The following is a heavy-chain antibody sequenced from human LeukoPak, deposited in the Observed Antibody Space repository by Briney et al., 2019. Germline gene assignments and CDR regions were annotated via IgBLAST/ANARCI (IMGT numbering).Heavy chain of an antibody. CDR3: AREGEYSYGYVHYFYYMDV. J-gene: IGHJ6*03. V-gene: IGHV1-8*01. CDR1: GYTFIKHD. D-gene: IGHD6-6*01. Sequence: ASVKVSCKASGYTFIKHDINWVRQAAGQGLEWMGWMNPRTGVTQYAQKFRGRVNMTRDSSLSTAYIDLSGLTSDDTAVYYCAREGEYSYGYVHYFYYMDVWGKGTTVTVSS. CDR2: MNPRTGVT.